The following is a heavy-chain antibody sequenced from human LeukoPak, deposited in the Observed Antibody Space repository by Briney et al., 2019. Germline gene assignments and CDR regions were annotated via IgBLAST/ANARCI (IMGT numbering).Heavy chain of an antibody. V-gene: IGHV4-39*01. Sequence: WIRQPPGKGLEWFGSIYYSRSTYYNPSLKSRVTISVDTSKNQFSLKLSSVTAADTAVYYCARQWLRFSYYYMDAWGKGTTVTISS. D-gene: IGHD5-12*01. CDR3: ARQWLRFSYYYMDA. CDR2: IYYSRST. J-gene: IGHJ6*03.